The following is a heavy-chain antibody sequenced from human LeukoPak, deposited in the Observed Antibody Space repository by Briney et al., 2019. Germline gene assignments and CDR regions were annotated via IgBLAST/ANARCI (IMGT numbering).Heavy chain of an antibody. CDR3: ARGDRYWYFDL. Sequence: SETLSLTCTVSGGSISSYYWSWIRQPPGKGLEWIAYMYYSGTIVDNPSFKSRVAISVDTSKNQFSLRLSSVTAADTARYYCARGDRYWYFDLWGRGTLVTVSS. J-gene: IGHJ2*01. D-gene: IGHD2-21*01. V-gene: IGHV4-59*01. CDR1: GGSISSYY. CDR2: MYYSGTI.